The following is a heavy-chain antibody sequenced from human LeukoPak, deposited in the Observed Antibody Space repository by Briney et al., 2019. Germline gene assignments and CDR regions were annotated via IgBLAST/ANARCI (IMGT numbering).Heavy chain of an antibody. CDR3: ARERYSSSWYGEDAFDI. V-gene: IGHV4-31*03. Sequence: SQTLSLTCTVSGGSISSGDYYWSWIRQHPGKGLEWIGYIYYSGSTYYNPSLKSRVTISVDTSKNQFSLKLSSVTAADTAVYYCARERYSSSWYGEDAFDIWGQGTMVTVSS. D-gene: IGHD6-13*01. J-gene: IGHJ3*02. CDR2: IYYSGST. CDR1: GGSISSGDYY.